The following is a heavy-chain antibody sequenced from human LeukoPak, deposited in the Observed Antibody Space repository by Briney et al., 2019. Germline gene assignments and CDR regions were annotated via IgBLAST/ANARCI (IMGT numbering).Heavy chain of an antibody. CDR2: LYHSGST. Sequence: SETLSLTCSVSGYSISSGYYWGWIRQPPGKGLEWIGALYHSGSTNYNPSLKSRVTISVDKSKNQFSLKLSSVTAADTAVYYCARDGPTGTTHFDYWGQGTLVTVSS. CDR3: ARDGPTGTTHFDY. V-gene: IGHV4-38-2*02. CDR1: GYSISSGYY. D-gene: IGHD1-7*01. J-gene: IGHJ4*02.